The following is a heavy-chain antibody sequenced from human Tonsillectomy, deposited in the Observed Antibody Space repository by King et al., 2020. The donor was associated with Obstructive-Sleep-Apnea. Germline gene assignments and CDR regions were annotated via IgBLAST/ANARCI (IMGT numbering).Heavy chain of an antibody. J-gene: IGHJ4*02. V-gene: IGHV2-5*01. CDR3: VYRRSFFTKNGWVSFFDS. Sequence: ITLKESGPILVKPTQTLTLTCTFSGFSLTTSGVGVGWIRQTPGKALEWLSLIYWNGDKHYNPFLESRLFITKDTSKSQVVLTMTNVNPVDAATYYCVYRRSFFTKNGWVSFFDSWGQGALVTVSS. CDR2: IYWNGDK. CDR1: GFSLTTSGVG. D-gene: IGHD3-16*01.